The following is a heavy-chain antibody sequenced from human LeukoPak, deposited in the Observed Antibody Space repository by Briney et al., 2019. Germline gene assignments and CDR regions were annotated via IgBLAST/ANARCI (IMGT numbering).Heavy chain of an antibody. CDR2: FDPEDGET. J-gene: IGHJ6*02. V-gene: IGHV1-24*01. D-gene: IGHD1-26*01. Sequence: ASVKVSCKVSGYTLTELSMHWVRQAPGKGLEWMGGFDPEDGETIYAQKFQGRVTMTEDTSTDTAYMELSSLRSEDTAVYYCATDITLELPQGHYYYGMDVWGQGTTVTVSS. CDR1: GYTLTELS. CDR3: ATDITLELPQGHYYYGMDV.